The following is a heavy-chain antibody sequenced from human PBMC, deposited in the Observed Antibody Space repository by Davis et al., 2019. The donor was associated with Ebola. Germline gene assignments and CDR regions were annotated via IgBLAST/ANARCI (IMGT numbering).Heavy chain of an antibody. V-gene: IGHV5-51*01. CDR2: IYAGDSDT. CDR1: GYSFTNYW. J-gene: IGHJ4*02. Sequence: GESLKISCQGSGYSFTNYWIGWVRQLPGKGREGRGIIYAGDSDTRYSPSLEGQVTISVDRSITTAYLQWSSLKASDTAIYYCARQESLYGHIDYWGQGTLVTVSS. D-gene: IGHD3-10*01. CDR3: ARQESLYGHIDY.